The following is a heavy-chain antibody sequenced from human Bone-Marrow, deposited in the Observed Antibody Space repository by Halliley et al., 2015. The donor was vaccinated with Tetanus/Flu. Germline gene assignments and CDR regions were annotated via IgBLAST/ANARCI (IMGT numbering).Heavy chain of an antibody. D-gene: IGHD1-26*01. CDR1: GDNFAKYW. J-gene: IGHJ4*02. CDR2: IYPGDSDA. CDR3: ARLGISGSYMPDY. Sequence: VQLVQSGAEVKKPGESLKISCKASGDNFAKYWIGWVRQTPGKGLEWMGIIYPGDSDARYSPSFQGHVIMSADKSITTAYLQWSSLKASDSAIYYCARLGISGSYMPDYWGQGTLVTVSS. V-gene: IGHV5-51*01.